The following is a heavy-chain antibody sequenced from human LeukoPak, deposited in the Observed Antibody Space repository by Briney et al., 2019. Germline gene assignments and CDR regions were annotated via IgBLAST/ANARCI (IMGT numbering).Heavy chain of an antibody. D-gene: IGHD3-10*01. J-gene: IGHJ4*02. CDR3: ARDLWFGELLGFDY. Sequence: SQTLSLTCTVSGGSISSGVYYWSWIRQPPGKGLEWIGEIYHSGSANYNPSLKSRVTISVDKSKNQFSLKLSSVTAADTAVYYCARDLWFGELLGFDYWGQGTLVTVSS. V-gene: IGHV4-30-2*01. CDR2: IYHSGSA. CDR1: GGSISSGVYY.